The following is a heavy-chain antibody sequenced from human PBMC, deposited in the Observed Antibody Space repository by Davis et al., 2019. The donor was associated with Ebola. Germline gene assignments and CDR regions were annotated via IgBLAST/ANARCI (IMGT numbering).Heavy chain of an antibody. CDR1: GFTFSSYW. CDR2: IKQDGSEK. J-gene: IGHJ4*02. Sequence: GESLKISCAASGFTFSSYWMSWVRQAPGKGLEWVANIKQDGSEKYYVDSVKGRFTISRDNAKNSLYLQMNSLRDEDTAVYYCAREVAVRGVIFEYYFDYWGQGTLVTVSS. V-gene: IGHV3-7*01. D-gene: IGHD3-10*01. CDR3: AREVAVRGVIFEYYFDY.